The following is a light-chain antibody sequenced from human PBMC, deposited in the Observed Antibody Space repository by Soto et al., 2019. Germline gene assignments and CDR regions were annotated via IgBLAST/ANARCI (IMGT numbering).Light chain of an antibody. CDR2: DVD. J-gene: IGLJ2*01. V-gene: IGLV2-14*03. CDR3: SSYTTSLVV. CDR1: SSDGGVKKL. Sequence: QSALTQPASVSGSPGQSITISCTETSSDGGVKKLVSWYQHHPGKAPKLMIYDVDYRHSGVSARFSGSKSGNTASLTISGLQAEDEADYYCSSYTTSLVVFGGGTKLTVL.